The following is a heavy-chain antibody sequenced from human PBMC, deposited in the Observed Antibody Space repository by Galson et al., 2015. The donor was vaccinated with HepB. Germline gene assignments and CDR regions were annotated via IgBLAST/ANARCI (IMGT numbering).Heavy chain of an antibody. CDR1: GYTFTNYD. J-gene: IGHJ3*02. Sequence: QSGAEVKKPGESLKVSCKASGYTFTNYDINWVRQATGQGLEWMGWMNPNSGTTGYAQKFQGRLTMTRSTSISTAYMELSSLRSEDTAVYYCVRGRPCSSTSYFPFDAFHIWGQGTVVTVSS. CDR2: MNPNSGTT. CDR3: VRGRPCSSTSYFPFDAFHI. D-gene: IGHD2-2*01. V-gene: IGHV1-8*01.